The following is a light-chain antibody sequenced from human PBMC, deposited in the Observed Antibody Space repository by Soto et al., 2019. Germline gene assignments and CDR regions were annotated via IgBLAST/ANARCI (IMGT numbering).Light chain of an antibody. Sequence: QSALTQPASVSGSPGQSITISCTGTSSDVGKYNFVSWYRQHPGKVPKLIIFEVTKRPSGVSNRFSGSRSGNTASLTISGLQAEDEADYYCCLYGGCSNYVVFGGGTKLTVL. V-gene: IGLV2-23*02. CDR3: CLYGGCSNYVV. CDR2: EVT. J-gene: IGLJ2*01. CDR1: SSDVGKYNF.